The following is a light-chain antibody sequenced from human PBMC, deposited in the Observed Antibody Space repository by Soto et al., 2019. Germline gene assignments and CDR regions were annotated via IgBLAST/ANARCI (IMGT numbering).Light chain of an antibody. CDR3: QQYNSYSSWT. CDR2: DAS. V-gene: IGKV1-5*01. J-gene: IGKJ1*01. CDR1: QSISSW. Sequence: DIHMTQSPSTLSASVGDRVTITCRASQSISSWLAWYQQKPGKAPKLLIYDASSLESGVPSRFSGSGSGTEFTLTISSLQPDDFATYYCQQYNSYSSWTFGQGTKV.